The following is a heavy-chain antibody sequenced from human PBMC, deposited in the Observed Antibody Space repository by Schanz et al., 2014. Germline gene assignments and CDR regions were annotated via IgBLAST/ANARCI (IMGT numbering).Heavy chain of an antibody. CDR1: GFTFSDSW. D-gene: IGHD3-10*01. CDR2: TSNDGSFT. J-gene: IGHJ4*02. CDR3: AKDRRDNYGSGTFYFEP. Sequence: EVQLVESGGGFVQPGGSLRLSCAASGFTFSDSWMHWVRQAPGKGLVWVSRTSNDGSFTTFADSVKGRFTISRDNAKNTLYLQMNSLRAEDTALYFCAKDRRDNYGSGTFYFEPWGQGTLVTVSS. V-gene: IGHV3-74*01.